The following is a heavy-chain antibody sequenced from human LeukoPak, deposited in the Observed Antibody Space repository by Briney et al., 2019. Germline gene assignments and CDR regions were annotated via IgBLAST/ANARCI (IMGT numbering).Heavy chain of an antibody. J-gene: IGHJ1*01. Sequence: GGSLRLSCTASGFTFGDYTMSWVRQAPGKGLEWVGFIRSKAYGGTTEYAASVKDRFTISRDDSKSIAYLQMNSLKTEDTAVYYCTRVDDYRSSTNCKLTTSHHWGQGTLVTVSS. CDR3: TRVDDYRSSTNCKLTTSHH. CDR2: IRSKAYGGTT. D-gene: IGHD2-2*01. V-gene: IGHV3-49*04. CDR1: GFTFGDYT.